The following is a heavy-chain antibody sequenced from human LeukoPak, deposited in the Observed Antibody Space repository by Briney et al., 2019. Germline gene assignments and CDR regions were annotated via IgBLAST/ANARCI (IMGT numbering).Heavy chain of an antibody. CDR2: IKQDGSEK. CDR1: GFTFSSYS. V-gene: IGHV3-7*01. CDR3: ASRGRITVAFDI. D-gene: IGHD3-10*01. Sequence: GGSLRLSCAASGFTFSSYSMNWVRQAPGKGLEWVANIKQDGSEKYYVDSVKGRFTISRDNAKNSLYLQMNSLRAEDTAVYYCASRGRITVAFDIWGQGTMVTVSS. J-gene: IGHJ3*02.